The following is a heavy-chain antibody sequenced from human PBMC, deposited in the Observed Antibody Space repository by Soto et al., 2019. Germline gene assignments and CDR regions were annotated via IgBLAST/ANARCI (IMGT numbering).Heavy chain of an antibody. Sequence: PGGSLRLSCAASGFTFSSYGMHWVRQAPGKGLEWVAVIWYDGSNKYYADSVKGRFTISRDNSKNTLYLQMNSLRAEDTAVYYCARGPYGSGMGIEYYFVYWGQGTLVTVSS. CDR3: ARGPYGSGMGIEYYFVY. CDR2: IWYDGSNK. CDR1: GFTFSSYG. D-gene: IGHD3-10*01. V-gene: IGHV3-33*01. J-gene: IGHJ4*02.